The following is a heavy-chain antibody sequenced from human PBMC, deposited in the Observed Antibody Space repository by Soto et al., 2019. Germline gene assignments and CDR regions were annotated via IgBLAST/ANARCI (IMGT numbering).Heavy chain of an antibody. V-gene: IGHV4-59*01. CDR2: IYYSGST. D-gene: IGHD3-22*01. J-gene: IGHJ3*02. CDR3: ARDQKTYYYDSSGYSNAFDI. CDR1: GGSISSYY. Sequence: PSETLSLTCTVSGGSISSYYWSWIRQPPGKGLEWIGYIYYSGSTNYNPSLKSRVTISVDTSKNQFSLKLSSVTAADTAVYYCARDQKTYYYDSSGYSNAFDIWGQGTMVTVSS.